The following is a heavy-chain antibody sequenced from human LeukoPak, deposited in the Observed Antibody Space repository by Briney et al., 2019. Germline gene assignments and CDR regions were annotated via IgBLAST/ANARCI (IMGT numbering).Heavy chain of an antibody. CDR1: GYTFTSYY. CDR3: ARAVIAAAGRGRGYYYYYYMDV. CDR2: INPTGGST. D-gene: IGHD6-13*01. J-gene: IGHJ6*03. Sequence: GASVKVSCKASGYTFTSYYMHWVRQAPGQGLEWMGLINPTGGSTGYAQKFQGRVTMTRNTSISTAYMELSSLRSEDTAVYYCARAVIAAAGRGRGYYYYYYMDVWGKGTTVTISS. V-gene: IGHV1-46*01.